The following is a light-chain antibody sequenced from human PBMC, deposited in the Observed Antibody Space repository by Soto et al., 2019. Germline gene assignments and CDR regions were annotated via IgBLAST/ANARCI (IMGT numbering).Light chain of an antibody. CDR2: SNN. Sequence: QSVLTQPPSASGTPGQRVTISCSGSSSNIGSNPVDWYQQFPGTAPKVLIYSNNQRPSGVSDRFSGFKSGTAASLAIGGLQSEDEADYYCAAWDDSLNGVVFGGGTKLTVL. J-gene: IGLJ2*01. CDR3: AAWDDSLNGVV. CDR1: SSNIGSNP. V-gene: IGLV1-44*01.